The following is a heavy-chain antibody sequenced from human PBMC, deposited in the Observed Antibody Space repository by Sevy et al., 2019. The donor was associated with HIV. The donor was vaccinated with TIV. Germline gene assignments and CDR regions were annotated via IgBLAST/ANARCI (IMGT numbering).Heavy chain of an antibody. D-gene: IGHD2-21*02. CDR1: GFIFDDYA. CDR3: AKARGAMAVVFCGADCYFDS. J-gene: IGHJ4*02. V-gene: IGHV3-9*01. CDR2: ITWNSGKI. Sequence: GGSLRLSCAASGFIFDDYALHWVRQVPGRGLEWVAVITWNSGKIVYADSVRGRFTISRDNTKNSLHLQMNSLKADDTAFYYCAKARGAMAVVFCGADCYFDSWGRGTLVTVSS.